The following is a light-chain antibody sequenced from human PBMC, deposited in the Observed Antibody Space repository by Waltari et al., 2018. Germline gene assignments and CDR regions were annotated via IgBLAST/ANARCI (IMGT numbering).Light chain of an antibody. V-gene: IGKV3-15*01. Sequence: EVVMTQSPATLSVSVGERATLSCRASHSVRSTLAWYQQKPGQAPRLLIYDASTRASGIPARFSGSGSGTEFTLTISSLQSEDFAVYFCQQYNDWPLTFGGGTKVEIK. CDR2: DAS. J-gene: IGKJ4*01. CDR1: HSVRST. CDR3: QQYNDWPLT.